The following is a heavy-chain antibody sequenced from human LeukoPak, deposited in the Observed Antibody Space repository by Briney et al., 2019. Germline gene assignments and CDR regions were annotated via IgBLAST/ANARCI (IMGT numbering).Heavy chain of an antibody. CDR2: VYYTGRT. CDR1: GDSVSSSISY. J-gene: IGHJ5*02. CDR3: ARLNTRYTVLA. Sequence: SATLSLTCTVSGDSVSSSISYWGWIRQAPGKGLEGIGSVYYTGRTDYTPSLKTRATIYMDPSKNHFSLNLTSVTVADTAVYYCARLNTRYTVLAWGQGTLVSVSS. V-gene: IGHV4-39*01. D-gene: IGHD3-16*02.